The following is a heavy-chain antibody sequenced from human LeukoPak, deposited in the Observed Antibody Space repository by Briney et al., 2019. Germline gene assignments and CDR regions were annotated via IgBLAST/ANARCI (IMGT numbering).Heavy chain of an antibody. CDR1: GFTFGSYA. CDR3: AKGVYCGSTSCYTDFYYYMDV. CDR2: LNSNGGAT. D-gene: IGHD2-2*02. J-gene: IGHJ6*03. Sequence: GGSLRLSCAASGFTFGSYAMSWVRQAPGKGLEWVSSLNSNGGATYYSDSVKGRFTSSRDNSKNTQYLHMNSLRAEDTAVYYCAKGVYCGSTSCYTDFYYYMDVWGKGTTVTVSS. V-gene: IGHV3-23*01.